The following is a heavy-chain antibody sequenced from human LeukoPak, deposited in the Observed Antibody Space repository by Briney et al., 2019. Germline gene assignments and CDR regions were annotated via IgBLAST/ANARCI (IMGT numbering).Heavy chain of an antibody. CDR1: GFTFSNAW. Sequence: GGSLRLSCAASGFTFSNAWMSCVRQAPGKGLEWVGRIKSKVDGGTIDYAAPVKGRFTISRDDSKNTLYLQMNSLRAEDTAVYYCARRGLWLAHDAFDIWGQGTMVTVSS. CDR2: IKSKVDGGTI. V-gene: IGHV3-15*01. J-gene: IGHJ3*02. CDR3: ARRGLWLAHDAFDI. D-gene: IGHD6-19*01.